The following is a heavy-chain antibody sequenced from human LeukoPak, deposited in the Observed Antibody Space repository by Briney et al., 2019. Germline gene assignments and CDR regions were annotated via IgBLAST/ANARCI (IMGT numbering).Heavy chain of an antibody. CDR1: GLTFNNAW. Sequence: GGSLRLSCAASGLTFNNAWMNWVRQAPGKGLEWVGRVKSKADGGSIDYGAPVKGRFTISRDDSKNTLYLQMNSLNTEDTAVYYCATEKSCIWSGDFWGRGTLVTVSS. V-gene: IGHV3-15*07. J-gene: IGHJ4*02. CDR2: VKSKADGGSI. CDR3: ATEKSCIWSGDF. D-gene: IGHD6-13*01.